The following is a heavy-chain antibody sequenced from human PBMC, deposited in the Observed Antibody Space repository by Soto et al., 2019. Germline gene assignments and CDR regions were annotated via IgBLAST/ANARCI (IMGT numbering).Heavy chain of an antibody. Sequence: EVQLVESGGGLVQPGGSLRLSCAASGFTVSSNYMSWVRQAPGKGLEWVSVIYSGGSTYYADSVKGRFTISRDNSKNTLYLQMNSLRVEDTAVYYCARDSAMYDYWSDAFDIWGQGTMVTVSS. D-gene: IGHD4-17*01. V-gene: IGHV3-66*01. J-gene: IGHJ3*02. CDR3: ARDSAMYDYWSDAFDI. CDR2: IYSGGST. CDR1: GFTVSSNY.